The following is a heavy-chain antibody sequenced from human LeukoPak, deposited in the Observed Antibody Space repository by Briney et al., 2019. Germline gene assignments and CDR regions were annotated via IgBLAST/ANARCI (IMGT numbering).Heavy chain of an antibody. Sequence: GGVLKLSCSASGFTFSSHAMSWVRQAPGEGLEWVSAISGSGGSTYYADSVKGRFTISRDNSKNTLYLQMNSLRAEDTAVYYCAKGPRFLEWLLFDYWGQGTLVTVSS. CDR3: AKGPRFLEWLLFDY. CDR2: ISGSGGST. CDR1: GFTFSSHA. V-gene: IGHV3-23*01. D-gene: IGHD3-3*01. J-gene: IGHJ4*02.